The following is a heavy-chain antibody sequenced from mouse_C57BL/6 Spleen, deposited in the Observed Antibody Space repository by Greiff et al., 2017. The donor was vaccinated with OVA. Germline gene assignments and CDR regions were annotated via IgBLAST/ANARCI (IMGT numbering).Heavy chain of an antibody. Sequence: EVHLVESGGGLVQPGGSLSLSCAASGFTFTDYYMSWVRQPPGKALEWLGFIRNKANGYTTEYSASVKGRFTISRDNSQSILYLQMNALRAEDSATYYCARSGLPYYAMDYWGQGTSVTVSS. J-gene: IGHJ4*01. V-gene: IGHV7-3*01. CDR2: IRNKANGYTT. CDR3: ARSGLPYYAMDY. CDR1: GFTFTDYY.